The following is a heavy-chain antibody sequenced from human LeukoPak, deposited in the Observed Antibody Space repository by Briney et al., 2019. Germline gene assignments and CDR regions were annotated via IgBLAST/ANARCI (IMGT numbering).Heavy chain of an antibody. CDR1: GFTFSSNW. CDR2: INEDGSDK. CDR3: AKAFLGDVEGFDF. J-gene: IGHJ3*01. Sequence: GGSLRLSCAASGFTFSSNWMSWVRQAPGKGLEWVANINEDGSDKFYVDSVRGRFTISRDNAKNSLYLQMNSLRAEDAAVYYCAKAFLGDVEGFDFWGQGTLVTVSS. V-gene: IGHV3-7*03. D-gene: IGHD2/OR15-2a*01.